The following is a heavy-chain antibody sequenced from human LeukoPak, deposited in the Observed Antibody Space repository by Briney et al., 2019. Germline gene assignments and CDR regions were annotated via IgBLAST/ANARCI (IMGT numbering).Heavy chain of an antibody. CDR1: GNYW. V-gene: IGHV3-74*01. Sequence: GGSLRLSCAASGNYWMHWVRQAPGKGLVWVSHINSDGSWTSYADSVKGRFTISKDNAKNTEYLQVNSLRAEGTAVYYCVSFYETYWGRGTLVTVSS. CDR2: INSDGSWT. CDR3: VSFYETY. J-gene: IGHJ4*02. D-gene: IGHD2/OR15-2a*01.